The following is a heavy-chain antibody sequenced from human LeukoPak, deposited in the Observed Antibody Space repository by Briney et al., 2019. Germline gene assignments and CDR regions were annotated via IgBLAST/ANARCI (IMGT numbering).Heavy chain of an antibody. CDR2: INHGGST. CDR3: ARRGPELDY. V-gene: IGHV4-34*01. CDR1: GGSFSGYY. J-gene: IGHJ4*02. Sequence: SETLSLTCAVYGGSFSGYYWSWIRQPPGKGLEWIGEINHGGSTNYNPSLKSRVTISVDTSKNQFSLKLSSVTAADTAVYYCARRGPELDYWGQGTLVTVSS. D-gene: IGHD5-12*01.